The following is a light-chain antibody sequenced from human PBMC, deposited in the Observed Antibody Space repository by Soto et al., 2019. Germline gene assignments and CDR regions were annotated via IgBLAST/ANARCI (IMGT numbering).Light chain of an antibody. V-gene: IGKV3-11*01. CDR3: QQRSNWPIT. CDR2: DAS. J-gene: IGKJ5*01. Sequence: EVVLTQSPATLSWSAGERAILCCRAIQSVRGSLAWRHQRPGQAPSILVYDASDRATCIPARFRGSGFGTDFTLTICSLEPEDFAVYFCQQRSNWPITSGQGTRLEI. CDR1: QSVRGS.